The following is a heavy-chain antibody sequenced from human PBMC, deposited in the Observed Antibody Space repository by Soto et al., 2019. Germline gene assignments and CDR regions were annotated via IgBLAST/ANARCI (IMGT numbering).Heavy chain of an antibody. CDR1: GFTFSSYR. V-gene: IGHV3-30*18. CDR2: ISYDGSTK. J-gene: IGHJ6*02. CDR3: AKDRHCSSTSCYGYYYYGMDV. Sequence: HPGGSLRLSCAASGFTFSSYRVHWVRQSPGKGLAWVAVISYDGSTKYYADSVKGRFTISRDNSKNTLYLQMNSLRAEDKAVYYCAKDRHCSSTSCYGYYYYGMDVWGQGTTVTVSS. D-gene: IGHD2-2*01.